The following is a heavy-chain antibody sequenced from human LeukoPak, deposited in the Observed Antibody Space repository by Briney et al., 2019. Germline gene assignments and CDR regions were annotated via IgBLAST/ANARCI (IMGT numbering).Heavy chain of an antibody. CDR1: GDSIISGGYH. CDR3: ARDHTGNGHLDY. D-gene: IGHD1-1*01. V-gene: IGHV4-31*03. J-gene: IGHJ4*02. Sequence: SETLSLTCTVSGDSIISGGYHWSWIRQHPGKGLEWIGHIYNSGSPFYNTSLKSRVTISVDTSKNQFSLKLSSVTAADTAVYFCARDHTGNGHLDYWGQGTLVTVSS. CDR2: IYNSGSP.